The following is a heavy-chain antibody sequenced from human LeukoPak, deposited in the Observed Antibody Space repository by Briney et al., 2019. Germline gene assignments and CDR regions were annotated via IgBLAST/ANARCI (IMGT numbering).Heavy chain of an antibody. V-gene: IGHV3-7*01. D-gene: IGHD1-26*01. CDR1: GFTFSETW. Sequence: GSLRLSCAASGFTFSETWMNWVRQVPGKGLEWVGNIEPDGSESYYLDSVEGRFTTSRDNVKNSLYLQMNSLRAEDTAIYYCARPGVAGGAFDIWGQGTVVTVFS. J-gene: IGHJ3*02. CDR2: IEPDGSES. CDR3: ARPGVAGGAFDI.